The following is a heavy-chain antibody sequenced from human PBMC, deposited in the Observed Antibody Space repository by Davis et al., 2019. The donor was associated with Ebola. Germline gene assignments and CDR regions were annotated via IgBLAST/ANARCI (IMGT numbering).Heavy chain of an antibody. D-gene: IGHD6-13*01. CDR2: IRSKAYGGTT. CDR3: TRLRIAADYHPDPPDY. V-gene: IGHV3-49*03. Sequence: GESLKISCAASGFTFSSYAMSWFRQAPGKGLEWVGFIRSKAYGGTTEYAASVKGRFTISRDDSKSIAYLQMNSLKTEDTAVYYCTRLRIAADYHPDPPDYWGQGTLVTVSS. CDR1: GFTFSSYA. J-gene: IGHJ4*02.